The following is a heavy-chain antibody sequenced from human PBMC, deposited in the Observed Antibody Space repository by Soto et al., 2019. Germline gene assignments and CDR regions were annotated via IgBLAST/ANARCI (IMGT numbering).Heavy chain of an antibody. D-gene: IGHD3-10*01. CDR1: GGSINNYY. J-gene: IGHJ4*02. Sequence: SETLSLTCTVSGGSINNYYWSWIRQAPGKGLEWIGYIYYIGTTKYNPSLSSRLTIKVDTSKNQFSLELASVTAADKAVYYCTRVVLQGSSDYWGQGTLVTVSS. CDR2: IYYIGTT. CDR3: TRVVLQGSSDY. V-gene: IGHV4-59*01.